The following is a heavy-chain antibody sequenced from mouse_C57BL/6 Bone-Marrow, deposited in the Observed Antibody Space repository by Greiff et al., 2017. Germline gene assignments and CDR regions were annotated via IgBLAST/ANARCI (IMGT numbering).Heavy chain of an antibody. J-gene: IGHJ3*01. CDR1: GFTFSDYG. D-gene: IGHD1-1*01. V-gene: IGHV5-17*01. Sequence: EVNVVESGGGLVKPGGSLKLSCAASGFTFSDYGMHWVRQAPEKGLEWVAYISSGSSTIYYADTVKGRFTISRDNAKNTLFLQMTSLRSEDTAMYYCAVPLYGSFAYWGQGTLVTVSA. CDR2: ISSGSSTI. CDR3: AVPLYGSFAY.